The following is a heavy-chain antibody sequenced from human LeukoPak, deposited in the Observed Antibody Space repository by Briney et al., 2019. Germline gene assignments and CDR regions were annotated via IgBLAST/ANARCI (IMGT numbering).Heavy chain of an antibody. J-gene: IGHJ4*02. V-gene: IGHV3-30*04. CDR3: AKSAEGSMVRGVIIFFDY. D-gene: IGHD3-10*01. CDR2: ISYDGSNK. Sequence: PGRSLRLSCAASGFTFSSYAMHWVRQAPGKGLEWVAVISYDGSNKYYADSVKGRFTISRDNSKNTLYLQMNSLRAEDTAVYYCAKSAEGSMVRGVIIFFDYWGQGTLVTVSS. CDR1: GFTFSSYA.